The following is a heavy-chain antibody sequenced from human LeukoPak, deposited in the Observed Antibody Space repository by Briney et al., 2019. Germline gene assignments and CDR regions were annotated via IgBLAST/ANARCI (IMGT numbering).Heavy chain of an antibody. J-gene: IGHJ4*02. V-gene: IGHV4-59*12. D-gene: IGHD3-22*01. CDR3: AREAYYDSSGYDY. CDR2: IYYTGST. CDR1: GGSISSDY. Sequence: SETLSLTCTVSGGSISSDYWTWIRQPPGQGLEWIGYIYYTGSTNYNPSLKSRVTMSVDTSKNQFSLKLSSVTAADTAVYYCAREAYYDSSGYDYWGQGTLVTVSS.